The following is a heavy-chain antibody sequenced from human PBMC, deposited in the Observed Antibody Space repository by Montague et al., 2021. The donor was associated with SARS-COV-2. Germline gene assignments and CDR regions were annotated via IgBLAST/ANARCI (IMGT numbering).Heavy chain of an antibody. Sequence: SLRLSCAASGFTLSSYGMNWVRQAPGKGLEWVSYISSSGSLIYYADSVKGRFTISRDNAKNSLYLQMNSLRAEDTAVYYCAGDRPLDSYDPNFQYWGQGTLVTVSS. CDR1: GFTLSSYG. CDR3: AGDRPLDSYDPNFQY. D-gene: IGHD2-21*01. V-gene: IGHV3-48*03. J-gene: IGHJ1*01. CDR2: ISSSGSLI.